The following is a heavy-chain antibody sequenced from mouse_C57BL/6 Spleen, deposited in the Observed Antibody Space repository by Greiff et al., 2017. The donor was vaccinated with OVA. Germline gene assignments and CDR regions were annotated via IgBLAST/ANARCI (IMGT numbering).Heavy chain of an antibody. CDR1: GYAFSSSW. J-gene: IGHJ4*01. Sequence: QVQLQQSGPELVKPGASVKISCKASGYAFSSSWMNWVKQRPGKGLEWIGRIYPGDGDTNYNGKFKGKATMTADKSSSTAYMQLSSLTSEESAVYFCASGGDYANYYAMDYWGQGTSVTVSS. CDR3: ASGGDYANYYAMDY. CDR2: IYPGDGDT. D-gene: IGHD2-4*01. V-gene: IGHV1-82*01.